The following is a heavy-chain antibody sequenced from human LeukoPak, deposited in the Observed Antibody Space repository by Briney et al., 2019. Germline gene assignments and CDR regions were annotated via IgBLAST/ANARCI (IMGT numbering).Heavy chain of an antibody. CDR1: GYSFTSYW. CDR3: ATTYH. J-gene: IGHJ4*02. D-gene: IGHD3-16*01. CDR2: LYPGDSDT. V-gene: IGHV5-51*01. Sequence: GESLQISCKCSGYSFTSYWIGWVRPMPGKGVEGMGILYPGDSDTSNSPSFQGQVNISGVKALSTAYLQSSSVQAEDRALYHFATTYHWGQGSLVTVSS.